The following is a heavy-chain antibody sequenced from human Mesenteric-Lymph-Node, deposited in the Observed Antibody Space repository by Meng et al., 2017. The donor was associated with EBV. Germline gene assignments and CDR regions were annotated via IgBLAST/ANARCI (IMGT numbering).Heavy chain of an antibody. CDR2: ISSGSTTI. Sequence: GQLVESGGGLVKLGGSLRLSCPASGFTFSDYYMSWIRQAPGKGLEWVSYISSGSTTIYYADSVKGRFTISRDNAKNSLYLQMNSLRAEDTAVYYCATVRDPTYYFDYWGQGTLVTVSS. CDR3: ATVRDPTYYFDY. V-gene: IGHV3-11*01. D-gene: IGHD2/OR15-2a*01. J-gene: IGHJ4*02. CDR1: GFTFSDYY.